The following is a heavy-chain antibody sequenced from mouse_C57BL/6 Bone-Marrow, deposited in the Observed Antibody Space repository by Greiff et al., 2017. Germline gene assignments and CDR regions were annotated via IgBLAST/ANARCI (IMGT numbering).Heavy chain of an antibody. Sequence: VQLQQSGPELVKPGASVKISCKASGYSFTDYTMNWVKQSHGKSLEWIGVINPNSGTTSYNQKFKGKATLTVDKSSSTSNMQLNSLTSEDSAVYYDERGYDDDYARDDWGQGTSVTVSS. V-gene: IGHV1-39*01. D-gene: IGHD2-4*01. CDR2: INPNSGTT. CDR3: ERGYDDDYARDD. CDR1: GYSFTDYT. J-gene: IGHJ4*01.